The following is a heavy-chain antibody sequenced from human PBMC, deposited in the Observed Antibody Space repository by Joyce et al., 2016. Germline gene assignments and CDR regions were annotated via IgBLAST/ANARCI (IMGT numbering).Heavy chain of an antibody. D-gene: IGHD3-22*01. V-gene: IGHV3-21*02. CDR3: ARGGIVYDYSMDL. Sequence: EVQLVESGGGLVKPGGSLRISCAASGFTFSTSSMSWFRRAPGKGLEWGSAISRDSTYIFYADSVKGRFTVSRDNAKNSLYLQMNSLRAEDTAVFFCARGGIVYDYSMDLWGQGTTVTVSS. CDR2: ISRDSTYI. J-gene: IGHJ6*02. CDR1: GFTFSTSS.